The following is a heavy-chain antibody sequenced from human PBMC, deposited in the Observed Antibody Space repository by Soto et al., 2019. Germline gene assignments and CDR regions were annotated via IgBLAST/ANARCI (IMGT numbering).Heavy chain of an antibody. CDR1: GFTFSGSA. CDR2: VRSKANSYAT. Sequence: EVQLVESGGGLVQPGGSLKLSCAASGFTFSGSAMHWVRQASGKGLEWVGRVRSKANSYATTYAASVKGRFTISRDDAKNTAYLKMNGLKPEDTAVYYCTQTVDSGNSIFVDYWGQGILVTVSS. D-gene: IGHD2-21*02. J-gene: IGHJ4*02. CDR3: TQTVDSGNSIFVDY. V-gene: IGHV3-73*01.